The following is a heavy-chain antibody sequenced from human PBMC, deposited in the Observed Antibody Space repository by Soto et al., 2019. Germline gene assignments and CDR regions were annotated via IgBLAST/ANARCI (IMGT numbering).Heavy chain of an antibody. D-gene: IGHD3-22*01. Sequence: DVQLLESGGALVQPGGSLRLSSAASGFTISGYATSWVRQAPGKGLEWVSSIGNSGEDTYYADSVKGRLTISRDNSKHTLSLQLNSLRAADTAIYYCAKDRPAVIVAVNLDSWGQGTRVTASS. CDR3: AKDRPAVIVAVNLDS. V-gene: IGHV3-23*01. CDR2: IGNSGEDT. CDR1: GFTISGYA. J-gene: IGHJ4*02.